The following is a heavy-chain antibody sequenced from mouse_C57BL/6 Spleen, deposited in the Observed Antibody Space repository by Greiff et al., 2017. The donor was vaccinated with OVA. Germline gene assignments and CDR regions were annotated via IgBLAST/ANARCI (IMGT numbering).Heavy chain of an antibody. J-gene: IGHJ4*01. CDR2: ILPGSGST. D-gene: IGHD1-1*01. CDR1: GYTFTGYW. Sequence: VQRVESGAELMKPGASVKLSCKATGYTFTGYWIEWVKQRPGHGLEWIGEILPGSGSTNYNEKFKGKATFTADTSSNTAYMQLSSLTTEDSAIYYCARGIQTTVVGRGYAMDYWGQGTSVTVSS. V-gene: IGHV1-9*01. CDR3: ARGIQTTVVGRGYAMDY.